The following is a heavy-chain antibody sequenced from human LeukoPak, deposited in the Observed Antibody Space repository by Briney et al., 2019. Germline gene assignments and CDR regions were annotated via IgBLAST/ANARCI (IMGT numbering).Heavy chain of an antibody. V-gene: IGHV4-59*01. D-gene: IGHD3-10*01. J-gene: IGHJ4*02. CDR2: IYYSGST. CDR1: GVSINNYY. CDR3: ARHPIWFGAGGFDY. Sequence: SETLSLTCTVSGVSINNYYWNWIRQPPGKGLEWIGYIYYSGSTKYNPSLKGRVTISVDTSKNQFSLKLTSVTAADTAVYYCARHPIWFGAGGFDYWGQGTLVTVSS.